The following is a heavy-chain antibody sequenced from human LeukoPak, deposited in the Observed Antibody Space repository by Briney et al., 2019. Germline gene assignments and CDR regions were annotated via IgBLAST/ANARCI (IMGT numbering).Heavy chain of an antibody. CDR1: GGPISSSNW. Sequence: PSETLSLTCAVSGGPISSSNWWSWVRQPPGKGLEWIGEIYHSGSTNYNPSLKSRVTISVDKSKNQFSLKLSSVTAADTAVYYCASYCGGDCYSWGAFDIWGQGTMVTVSS. CDR3: ASYCGGDCYSWGAFDI. J-gene: IGHJ3*02. V-gene: IGHV4-4*02. CDR2: IYHSGST. D-gene: IGHD2-21*02.